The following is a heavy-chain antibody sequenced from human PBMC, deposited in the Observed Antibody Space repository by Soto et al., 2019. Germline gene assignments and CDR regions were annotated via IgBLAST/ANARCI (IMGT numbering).Heavy chain of an antibody. CDR2: IYWDDDK. CDR3: AHRRSGYFDS. Sequence: QITLKESGPTLVKPTQTLTLTCTFSGFSLTETGMGVGWIRQPPGKALEWLALIYWDDDKRYSPSLKRGLTITKDPSQDQVGPNKTNLDAVDTATYYCAHRRSGYFDSWGQGTLVTVSS. J-gene: IGHJ4*02. V-gene: IGHV2-5*02. CDR1: GFSLTETGMG.